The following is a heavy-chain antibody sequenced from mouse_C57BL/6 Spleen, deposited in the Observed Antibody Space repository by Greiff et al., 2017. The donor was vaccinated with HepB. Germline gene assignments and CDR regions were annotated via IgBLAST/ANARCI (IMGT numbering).Heavy chain of an antibody. CDR2: IDPETGGT. CDR3: ARPYYDCDFDY. Sequence: QVQLQQSGAELVRPGASVTLSCKASGYTFTDYEMHWVKQTPVHGLEWIGAIDPETGGTAYNQKFKGKAILTADKSSSTAYMELRSLTSEDSAVYYCARPYYDCDFDYWGQGTTLTVSS. J-gene: IGHJ2*01. D-gene: IGHD2-4*01. CDR1: GYTFTDYE. V-gene: IGHV1-15*01.